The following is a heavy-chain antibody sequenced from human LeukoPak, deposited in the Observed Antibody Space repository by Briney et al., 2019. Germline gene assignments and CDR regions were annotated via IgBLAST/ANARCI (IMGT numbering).Heavy chain of an antibody. D-gene: IGHD3-16*01. CDR2: IYSGDNT. CDR3: AGRRVLDAYY. V-gene: IGHV3-66*02. Sequence: PGGSLRLSCAASGFTVSNNYMSWVRQAPGKGLEWVSVIYSGDNTYYVESVKGRFTISRDNSKNTLFLQMNRLRAEDTAVYYCAGRRVLDAYYWGQGTLVTVSS. CDR1: GFTVSNNY. J-gene: IGHJ4*02.